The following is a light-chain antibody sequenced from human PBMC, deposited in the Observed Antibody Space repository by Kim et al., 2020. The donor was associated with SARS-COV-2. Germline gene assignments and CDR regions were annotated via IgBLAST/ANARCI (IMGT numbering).Light chain of an antibody. Sequence: QSVLTQPPSASGTPGQRVTLSCSGSSSNIGSNYVYWYQQLPGTAPKLLIYRNNQRPSGVPDRFSGSKSGTSASLAISGLRSDDEADYYCAAWDDSLSGGVFGGGTQLTVL. CDR2: RNN. CDR3: AAWDDSLSGGV. V-gene: IGLV1-47*01. J-gene: IGLJ3*02. CDR1: SSNIGSNY.